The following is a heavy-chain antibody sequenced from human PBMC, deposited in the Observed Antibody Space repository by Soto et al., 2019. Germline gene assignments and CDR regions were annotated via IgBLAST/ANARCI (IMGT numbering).Heavy chain of an antibody. V-gene: IGHV4-31*03. J-gene: IGHJ4*02. CDR1: GGSISSGGYY. Sequence: KPSETLSLTCTVSGGSISSGGYYWSWIRQHPGKGLEWIGYIYYSGSTYYNPSLKSRVTISVDTSKNQFSPKLSSVTAADTAVYYCARDRESYFDYWGQGTLVTVSS. CDR3: ARDRESYFDY. CDR2: IYYSGST. D-gene: IGHD1-26*01.